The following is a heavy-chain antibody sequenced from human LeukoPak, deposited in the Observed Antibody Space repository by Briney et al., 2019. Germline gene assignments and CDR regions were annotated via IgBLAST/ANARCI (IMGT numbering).Heavy chain of an antibody. D-gene: IGHD6-19*01. CDR2: MNPNSGNT. Sequence: ASVKVSCKASGYTFTSYDINWVRQATGQGLEWMGWMNPNSGNTGYAQKFQGGVTMTTDTSTSTAYMELRSLRSDDTAVYYCARGGYSSGWYELDYWGQGTLVTVSS. CDR1: GYTFTSYD. V-gene: IGHV1-8*02. CDR3: ARGGYSSGWYELDY. J-gene: IGHJ4*02.